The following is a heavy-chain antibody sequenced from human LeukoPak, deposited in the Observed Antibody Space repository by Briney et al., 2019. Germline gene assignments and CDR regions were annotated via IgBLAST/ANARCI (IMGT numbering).Heavy chain of an antibody. CDR1: GFTFSSYG. J-gene: IGHJ4*02. Sequence: PGGSLRLSCAASGFTFSSYGMHWVRQAPGKGLEWVAVISYDGSNEYYADSVKGRFTISRDNSKNTLYLQMNSLRAEDTAVYYCAKPISMIIVVTLPFDYWGQGTLVTVSS. V-gene: IGHV3-30*18. D-gene: IGHD3-22*01. CDR2: ISYDGSNE. CDR3: AKPISMIIVVTLPFDY.